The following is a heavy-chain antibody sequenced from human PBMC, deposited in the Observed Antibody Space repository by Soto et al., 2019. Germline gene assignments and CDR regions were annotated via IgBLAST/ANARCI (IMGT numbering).Heavy chain of an antibody. CDR2: IIPIFGTE. Sequence: QVQLVQSGAEVKKPGSSVKVSCKVSGGTFSSHSINWVRQAPGQGPEWMGGIIPIFGTENYAQKFQGRVTSTADESTITAYMELSSLTSEDTALYYCSTSVYCSTTRCDYYYGLDVWGQGTTVIVSS. J-gene: IGHJ6*02. CDR3: STSVYCSTTRCDYYYGLDV. D-gene: IGHD2-2*01. V-gene: IGHV1-69*01. CDR1: GGTFSSHS.